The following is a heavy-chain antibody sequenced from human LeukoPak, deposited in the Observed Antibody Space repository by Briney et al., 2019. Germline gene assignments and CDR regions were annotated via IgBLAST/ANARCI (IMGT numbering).Heavy chain of an antibody. CDR3: ARDEGQGYYDILTGYLHY. Sequence: TGGSLRLSCGASGFTFSSYSMNWVRQAPGKGLEWVSSISSSSSYIYYADSVKGRFTISRDNAKNSLYLQMNSLRGEDTAVYYCARDEGQGYYDILTGYLHYWGQGTLVTVSS. J-gene: IGHJ4*02. V-gene: IGHV3-21*01. D-gene: IGHD3-9*01. CDR2: ISSSSSYI. CDR1: GFTFSSYS.